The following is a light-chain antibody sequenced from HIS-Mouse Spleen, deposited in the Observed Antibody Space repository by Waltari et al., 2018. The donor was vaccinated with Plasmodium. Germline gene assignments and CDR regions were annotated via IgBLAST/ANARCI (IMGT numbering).Light chain of an antibody. V-gene: IGKV3-15*01. CDR1: QSVSSN. CDR3: QQYNNWSFT. Sequence: EIVMTQSPAPLPVSPGESATLPCRASQSVSSNLAWYQQKPGQAPRLLIYGASTRATGIPARFSGSGSGTEFTLTISSLQSEDFAVYYCQQYNNWSFTFGPGTKVDIK. CDR2: GAS. J-gene: IGKJ3*01.